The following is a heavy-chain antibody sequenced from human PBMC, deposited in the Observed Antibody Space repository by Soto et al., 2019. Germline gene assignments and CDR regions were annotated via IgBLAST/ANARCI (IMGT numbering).Heavy chain of an antibody. CDR1: GGSISSGDYY. J-gene: IGHJ4*02. V-gene: IGHV4-31*03. CDR2: IYYSGST. CDR3: ARWAHYGGYVFDY. Sequence: SETLSLTCPVSGGSISSGDYYWSWIRPHPGKGLEWIGYIYYSGSTYYNPSLKSRVTISVDTSKNQFSLKLSSVTAADTAVYYCARWAHYGGYVFDYWGQGTLVTVSS. D-gene: IGHD4-17*01.